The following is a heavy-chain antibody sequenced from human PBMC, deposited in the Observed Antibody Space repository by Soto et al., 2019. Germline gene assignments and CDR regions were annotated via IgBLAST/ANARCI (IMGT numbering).Heavy chain of an antibody. Sequence: QVQLQESGPGLVKPSGTLSLTCAVSGGSISSSNWWSWVRQPPGKGLEWIGEIYHSGSTNYNPSLRRRVTISVDKSKNQFSLKLSSVTAADTAVYYCARDRNYYGTNASRKKQYYYYGMDVWGQGTTVTVSS. J-gene: IGHJ6*02. V-gene: IGHV4-4*02. CDR1: GGSISSSNW. CDR2: IYHSGST. D-gene: IGHD3-10*01. CDR3: ARDRNYYGTNASRKKQYYYYGMDV.